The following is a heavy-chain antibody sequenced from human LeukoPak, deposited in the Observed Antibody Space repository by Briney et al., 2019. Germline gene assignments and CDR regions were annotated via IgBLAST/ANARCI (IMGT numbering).Heavy chain of an antibody. D-gene: IGHD1-14*01. CDR2: IKQDGSEK. J-gene: IGHJ4*03. V-gene: IGHV3-7*04. Sequence: GGSLRLSCAASGFTFSGYWMTWVRQAPGKGLEWVANIKQDGSEKNYVDSVKGRFTISRDNAKNSLYLQMNSLRAEGPGVYYCARGLLATTGIEFWGQGTLVTVSS. CDR3: ARGLLATTGIEF. CDR1: GFTFSGYW.